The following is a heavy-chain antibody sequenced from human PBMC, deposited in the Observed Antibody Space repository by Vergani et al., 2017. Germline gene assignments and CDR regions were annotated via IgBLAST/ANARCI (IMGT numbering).Heavy chain of an antibody. CDR1: GYTFTAYY. Sequence: QVQLVQSGAEVGKPGASVKTSCKASGYTFTAYYIHWVRQAPEQGVEWVGVISPDGFSTFYAQKFLGRVTITRDTYTSTVYVEVTSLRSDDAADDYCAREPPLTGFIDYWGKGTLVTVSS. CDR3: AREPPLTGFIDY. CDR2: ISPDGFST. V-gene: IGHV1-46*03. J-gene: IGHJ4*02. D-gene: IGHD3-9*01.